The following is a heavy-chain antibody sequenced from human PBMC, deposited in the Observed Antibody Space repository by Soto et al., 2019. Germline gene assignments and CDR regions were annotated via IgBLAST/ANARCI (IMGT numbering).Heavy chain of an antibody. V-gene: IGHV3-21*02. CDR3: VRGETAMTS. CDR1: GFTFSTYS. J-gene: IGHJ4*02. D-gene: IGHD5-18*01. CDR2: ISSSSTYI. Sequence: EVQLVESGGGLVKPGESLRLSCAASGFTFSTYSMSWVRQAPGKGLEWVSSISSSSTYIYYGDSVKGRVTISRDDAKNSLDLQMSSLRVDDTAVYYCVRGETAMTSWGQRTLVTASS.